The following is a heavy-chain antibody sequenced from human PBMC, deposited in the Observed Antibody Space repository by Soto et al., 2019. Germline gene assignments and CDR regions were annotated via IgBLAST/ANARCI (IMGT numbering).Heavy chain of an antibody. CDR3: AKAHDLQLWLLYYFDY. CDR2: ISGSGGST. Sequence: GGSLRLSCAASGFTFSSYAMSWVRQAPGKGLEWVSAISGSGGSTYYADSVKGRFTISRDNSKNTLYLQMNSLRAEDTAVYYCAKAHDLQLWLLYYFDYWGQGTLVTVSS. D-gene: IGHD5-18*01. CDR1: GFTFSSYA. V-gene: IGHV3-23*01. J-gene: IGHJ4*02.